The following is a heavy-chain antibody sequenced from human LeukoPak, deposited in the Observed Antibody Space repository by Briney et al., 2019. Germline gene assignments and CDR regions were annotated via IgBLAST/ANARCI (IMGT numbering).Heavy chain of an antibody. J-gene: IGHJ6*03. D-gene: IGHD6-19*01. Sequence: SETLSLTCTVSGGSISSYYWSWIRQPPGKGLEWIGYIYYSGSTNYNPSLKSRVTISVDTSKNQFSLKLSSVTAADTAVYYCARVEGMAVAGTPYYYYYMDVWGKGTTVTVSS. V-gene: IGHV4-59*01. CDR1: GGSISSYY. CDR3: ARVEGMAVAGTPYYYYYMDV. CDR2: IYYSGST.